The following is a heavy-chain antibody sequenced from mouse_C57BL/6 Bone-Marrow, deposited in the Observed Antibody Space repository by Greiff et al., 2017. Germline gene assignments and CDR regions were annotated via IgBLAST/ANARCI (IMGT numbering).Heavy chain of an antibody. CDR1: GFNIKDDY. J-gene: IGHJ2*01. D-gene: IGHD5-1*01. CDR3: TTLTCYFDY. CDR2: IDPENGDT. Sequence: VQLQQSGAELVRPGASVKLSCTASGFNIKDDYMHWVKQRPEQGLEWIGWIDPENGDTEYASQFQGKATITADTSSNTAYLQLSSLTSEDTAVYYCTTLTCYFDYWGQGTTLTVSS. V-gene: IGHV14-4*01.